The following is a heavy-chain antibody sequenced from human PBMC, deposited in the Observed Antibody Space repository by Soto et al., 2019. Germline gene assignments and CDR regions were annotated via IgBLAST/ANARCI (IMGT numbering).Heavy chain of an antibody. CDR3: ARDLRGVATIFDY. CDR2: INPNSGGT. D-gene: IGHD5-12*01. Sequence: ASVKVSCKASGYTFTGYYMHWVRRAPGQGLEWMGWINPNSGGTNYAQKFQGRVTMTRDMSISTAYMELSRLRSDDTAVYYCARDLRGVATIFDYWGQGTLVTVSS. J-gene: IGHJ4*02. V-gene: IGHV1-2*02. CDR1: GYTFTGYY.